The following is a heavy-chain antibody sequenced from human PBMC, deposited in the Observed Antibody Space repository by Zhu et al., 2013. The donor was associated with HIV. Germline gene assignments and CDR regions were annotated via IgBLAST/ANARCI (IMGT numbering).Heavy chain of an antibody. CDR3: AREPLRYFDWPPPDY. CDR1: GYTFTSYG. J-gene: IGHJ4*02. D-gene: IGHD3-9*01. V-gene: IGHV1-18*01. CDR2: ISAYNGNT. Sequence: PGASVKVSCKASGYTFTSYGISWVRQAPGQGLEWMGWISAYNGNTNYAQKLQGRVTMTTDTSTSTAYMELRSLRSDDTAVYYCAREPLRYFDWPPPDYWGQGTLVTVSS.